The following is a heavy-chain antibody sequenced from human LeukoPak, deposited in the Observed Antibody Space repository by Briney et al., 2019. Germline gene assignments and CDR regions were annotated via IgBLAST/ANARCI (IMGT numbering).Heavy chain of an antibody. Sequence: GSLRLSCAASGFTFSSYSMNWVRQAPGKGPEWVSYISPSSTSIYYADSLKGRFTVSRDNSKNSMYLQMNSLRAEDTAIYYCARDAASGTNWFDPWGQGTLVTVSS. CDR2: ISPSSTSI. V-gene: IGHV3-48*01. CDR3: ARDAASGTNWFDP. CDR1: GFTFSSYS. J-gene: IGHJ5*02. D-gene: IGHD3-3*01.